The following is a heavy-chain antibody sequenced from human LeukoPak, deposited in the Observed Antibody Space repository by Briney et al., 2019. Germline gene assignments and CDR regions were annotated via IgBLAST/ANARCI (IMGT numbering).Heavy chain of an antibody. J-gene: IGHJ4*02. V-gene: IGHV3-49*04. CDR2: IRRKAHGGTT. D-gene: IGHD3-22*01. CDR3: TRVTYNYDKSGYFHFDS. CDR1: GFTFGDSA. Sequence: RSLRLSCTTSGFTFGDSAMSWVRQAPGKGLEWVSFIRRKAHGGTTEYAASVEGRFSSSRDDSKSIAYLQMNSLKTEDTAVYFRTRVTYNYDKSGYFHFDSWGQGSLVTVSS.